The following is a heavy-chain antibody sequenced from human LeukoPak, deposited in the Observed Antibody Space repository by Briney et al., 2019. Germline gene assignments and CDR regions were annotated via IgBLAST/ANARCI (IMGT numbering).Heavy chain of an antibody. V-gene: IGHV4-30-4*01. J-gene: IGHJ4*02. CDR3: ATHSSSYSYFDY. CDR1: GGSISSGDYY. Sequence: PSQTLSLTCIVSGGSISSGDYYWSWIRQPPGKGLEWIGYIYYSGSTYYNPSLKSRTTMSVDTSKNQFSLKLSSVTAADTAVYYCATHSSSYSYFDYWGQGTLVTVSS. D-gene: IGHD3-22*01. CDR2: IYYSGST.